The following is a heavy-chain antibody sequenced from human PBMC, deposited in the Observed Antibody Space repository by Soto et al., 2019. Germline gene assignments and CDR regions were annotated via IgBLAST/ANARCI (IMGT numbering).Heavy chain of an antibody. J-gene: IGHJ3*02. Sequence: QVQLQQSGPGLVKPSQTLSLTCTISGDSVSSNSSAWNWIRQSPSRGLEWLGRTYFRSKWYNDYAVSVKSRITINPDTPKNQFSLQLKSVTPEDTAVYYCTKGGDAFDIWGQGTVVTVSS. CDR1: GDSVSSNSSA. CDR3: TKGGDAFDI. CDR2: TYFRSKWYN. V-gene: IGHV6-1*01.